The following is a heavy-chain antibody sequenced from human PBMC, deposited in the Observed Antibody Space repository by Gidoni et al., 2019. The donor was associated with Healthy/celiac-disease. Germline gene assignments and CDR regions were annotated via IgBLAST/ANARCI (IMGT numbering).Heavy chain of an antibody. J-gene: IGHJ3*02. D-gene: IGHD3-22*01. V-gene: IGHV3-30*03. CDR1: GFTFSSYG. CDR3: ASLLHDSSGPNTKGAFDI. Sequence: QVQLVESGGGVVQPGRSRRLSCAASGFTFSSYGMHWVRQAPGKGLEWVAVISYDGSNNYYADSVKGRFTISRDNSKNTLYLQMNSLRAEDTAVYYCASLLHDSSGPNTKGAFDIWGQGTMVTVSS. CDR2: ISYDGSNN.